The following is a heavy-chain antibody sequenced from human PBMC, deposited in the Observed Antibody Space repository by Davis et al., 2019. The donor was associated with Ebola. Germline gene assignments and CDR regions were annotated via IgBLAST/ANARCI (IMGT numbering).Heavy chain of an antibody. CDR3: SRDPSTVGLWDI. J-gene: IGHJ3*02. Sequence: MPSETLSLTCTVSGGAVSSGSHYWSWIRQSPGKGLEWIGYMSYTGSTKYNPSLKSRVTISIDPSKNEFSLKLTSMTAADTAVYYCSRDPSTVGLWDIWGQGTMVTVSS. D-gene: IGHD3-16*01. V-gene: IGHV4-61*01. CDR1: GGAVSSGSHY. CDR2: MSYTGST.